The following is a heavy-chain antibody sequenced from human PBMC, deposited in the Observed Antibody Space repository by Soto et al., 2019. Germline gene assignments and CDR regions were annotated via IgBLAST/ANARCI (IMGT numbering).Heavy chain of an antibody. D-gene: IGHD4-17*01. CDR3: AKARSHAYYGDDYLDY. J-gene: IGHJ4*01. V-gene: IGHV3-9*01. CDR2: ISWSSDSI. Sequence: PGGSLRLSCASPGFTFDDYAMHWVRQAPGKGLEWVSGISWSSDSIGYADSVQGRFTISRDNAKNSLDLQMNSLRPEDTALYYCAKARSHAYYGDDYLDYWGHGALVTVSS. CDR1: GFTFDDYA.